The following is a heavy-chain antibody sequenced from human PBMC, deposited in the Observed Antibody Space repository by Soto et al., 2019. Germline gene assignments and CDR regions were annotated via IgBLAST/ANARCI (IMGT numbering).Heavy chain of an antibody. Sequence: QVQLVESGGGVVQPGRSLRLSCAASGFTFSSYGMHWVRQAPGKGLEWVAVIWYDGSNKYYADSVKGRFTISRDNSKNPLYLQMNSLRAEDTAVYYCARDDGRGTLDYWGHGTLVTLSS. V-gene: IGHV3-33*01. CDR1: GFTFSSYG. CDR3: ARDDGRGTLDY. J-gene: IGHJ4*01. CDR2: IWYDGSNK.